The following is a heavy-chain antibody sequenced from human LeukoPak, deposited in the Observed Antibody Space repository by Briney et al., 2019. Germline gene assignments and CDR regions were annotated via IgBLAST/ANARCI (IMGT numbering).Heavy chain of an antibody. D-gene: IGHD1-14*01. CDR1: GFKLGKHW. Sequence: GSLRLPCAASGFKLGKHWMEWVRQAPGQGLEWVANIKEDGTLAYYADSVRGRFSISRDNTRNSLFLQMNGLRAEDTAVYFCVRDGYNQNRFDFWGQGTLITVSS. V-gene: IGHV3-7*05. CDR3: VRDGYNQNRFDF. CDR2: IKEDGTLA. J-gene: IGHJ4*02.